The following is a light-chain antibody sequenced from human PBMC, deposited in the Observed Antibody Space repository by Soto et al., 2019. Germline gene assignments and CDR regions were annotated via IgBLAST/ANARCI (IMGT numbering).Light chain of an antibody. CDR3: ATWDDSLPAV. J-gene: IGLJ2*01. CDR2: GDS. Sequence: QSVLTQPPSASGTPGQRVTMSCSGSSSNIGSNTVHWYQQFPGTAPKLLIYGDSQRPSGVPDRFFGSKSGTSASLAITGLQSEDEADYYCATWDDSLPAVFGGGTKLTVL. V-gene: IGLV1-44*01. CDR1: SSNIGSNT.